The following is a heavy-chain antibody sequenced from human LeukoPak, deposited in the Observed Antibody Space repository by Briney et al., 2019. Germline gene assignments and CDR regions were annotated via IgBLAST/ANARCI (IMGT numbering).Heavy chain of an antibody. V-gene: IGHV4-34*12. J-gene: IGHJ4*02. CDR2: IFYGGSS. D-gene: IGHD3-10*01. CDR1: DGSFSDYY. CDR3: ARFGSRIGTGASFGFES. Sequence: SETLSLTCAVYDGSFSDYYWGWIRRPPGKGLEWIGSIFYGGSSYYNPSLESRVTISIVPSKSQFSLNLRFVTAADTAVYYCARFGSRIGTGASFGFESWGQETLVLVSS.